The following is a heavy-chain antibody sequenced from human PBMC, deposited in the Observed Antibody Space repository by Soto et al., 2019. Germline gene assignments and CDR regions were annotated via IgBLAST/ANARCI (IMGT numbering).Heavy chain of an antibody. Sequence: PSETLSLTCTVSGGSISSSSYYWGWIRQPPGKGLEWIGTIYYSGSTYYNPSLKSRVAISVDTSKNQFSLKLSSVTATDTAVYYCARNEKEGHEHNWFDPWGQGTLVTVSS. CDR3: ARNEKEGHEHNWFDP. CDR1: GGSISSSSYY. CDR2: IYYSGST. V-gene: IGHV4-39*01. J-gene: IGHJ5*02.